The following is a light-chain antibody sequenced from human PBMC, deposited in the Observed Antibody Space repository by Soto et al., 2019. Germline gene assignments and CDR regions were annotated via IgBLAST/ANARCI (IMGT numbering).Light chain of an antibody. CDR3: QQVTSYPIT. Sequence: DIQLTQSPSFLSASVGDRVTITCRASQDISSHSAWYQQKPGKAPKLLVYAASTLQIGVPPRFSGSGSGTEFTLTISSVQPEDFAIDYCQQVTSYPITFGQGTRLDLK. CDR1: QDISSH. V-gene: IGKV1-9*01. CDR2: AAS. J-gene: IGKJ5*01.